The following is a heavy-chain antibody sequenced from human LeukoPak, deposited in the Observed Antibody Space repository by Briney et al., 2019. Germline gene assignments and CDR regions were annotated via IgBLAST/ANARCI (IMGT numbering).Heavy chain of an antibody. V-gene: IGHV1-24*01. CDR2: FDPEDGET. J-gene: IGHJ2*01. CDR3: ATSLSGYSYGPPLVHPAYWYFDL. D-gene: IGHD5-18*01. Sequence: GASVKVSCKVSGYTLTELSMHWGRQAPGKGLEWMGGFDPEDGETIYAQKFQGRVTMTEDTSTDTAYMELSSLRSEDTAVYYCATSLSGYSYGPPLVHPAYWYFDLWGRGTLVTVSS. CDR1: GYTLTELS.